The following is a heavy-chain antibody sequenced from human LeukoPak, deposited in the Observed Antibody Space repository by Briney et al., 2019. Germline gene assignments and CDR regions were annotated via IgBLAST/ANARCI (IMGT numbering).Heavy chain of an antibody. V-gene: IGHV1-24*01. CDR2: FDPEDGET. CDR3: ATDYIAAAGFSPP. Sequence: ASVKVSCKVSGYTLTESSMHWVRQAPGKGLEWMGGFDPEDGETIYAQKFQGRVTMTEDTSTDTAYMELSSLRSEDTAVYYCATDYIAAAGFSPPWGQGTLVTVSS. D-gene: IGHD6-13*01. J-gene: IGHJ5*02. CDR1: GYTLTESS.